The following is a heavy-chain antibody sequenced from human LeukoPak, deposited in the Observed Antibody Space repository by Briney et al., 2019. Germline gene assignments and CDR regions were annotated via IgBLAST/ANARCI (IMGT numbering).Heavy chain of an antibody. J-gene: IGHJ4*02. CDR2: ISYDGSNK. CDR3: AKGADYYGSGSYYPNFDY. V-gene: IGHV3-30*18. Sequence: PGRSLRLSCAASGFTFSSYGMHWVRQAPGKGLEWVAVISYDGSNKYYADSVKGRFTISRDNSKNTLYLQMNSLRAEDTAVYYCAKGADYYGSGSYYPNFDYWGQGTLVTVPS. CDR1: GFTFSSYG. D-gene: IGHD3-10*01.